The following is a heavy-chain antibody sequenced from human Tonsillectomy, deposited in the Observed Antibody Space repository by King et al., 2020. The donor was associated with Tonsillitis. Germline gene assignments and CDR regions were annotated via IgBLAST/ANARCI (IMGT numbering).Heavy chain of an antibody. J-gene: IGHJ2*01. CDR3: ARVGPDSSGSYWYFDL. CDR2: IYYSGST. Sequence: QLQESGPGLVKPSETLSLTCTVSGGSISSSSYYWGWIRQPPGKGLEWIGSIYYSGSTYYNPSLKSRVTISVDTSTNQFSLKLSSVTGADTAVYYCARVGPDSSGSYWYFDLWGRGTLVTVSS. CDR1: GGSISSSSYY. V-gene: IGHV4-39*07. D-gene: IGHD6-19*01.